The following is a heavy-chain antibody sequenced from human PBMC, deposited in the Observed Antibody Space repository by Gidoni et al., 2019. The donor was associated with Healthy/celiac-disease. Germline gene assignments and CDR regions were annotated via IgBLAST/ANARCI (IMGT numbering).Heavy chain of an antibody. CDR2: IYSGGST. J-gene: IGHJ4*02. Sequence: EVQLVESGGGLIQPGGSLRLSCAASGFTVSSNYMSWVRQAPGKGLEWVSVIYSGGSTYYADSVKGRFTISRDNSKNTLYLQMNSLRAEDTAVYYCARDSSGYYRYQFDYWAQGTLVTVSS. D-gene: IGHD3-22*01. CDR3: ARDSSGYYRYQFDY. CDR1: GFTVSSNY. V-gene: IGHV3-53*01.